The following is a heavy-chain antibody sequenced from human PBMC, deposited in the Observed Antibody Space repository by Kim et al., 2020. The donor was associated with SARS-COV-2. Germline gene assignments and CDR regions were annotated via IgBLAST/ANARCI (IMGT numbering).Heavy chain of an antibody. D-gene: IGHD3-16*01. V-gene: IGHV3-11*04. CDR3: ARVGGAPCCCPYYFDY. J-gene: IGHJ4*02. Sequence: DSGKGRFPSSSDDAKNSLYLRMNSLRDEDTAVYYCARVGGAPCCCPYYFDYWGQGTLVTVSS.